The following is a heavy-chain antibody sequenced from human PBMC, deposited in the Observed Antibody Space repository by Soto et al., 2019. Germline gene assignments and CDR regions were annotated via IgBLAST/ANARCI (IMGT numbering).Heavy chain of an antibody. CDR2: IYHSGST. D-gene: IGHD6-13*01. V-gene: IGHV4-4*02. J-gene: IGHJ6*02. CDR1: GGSISGSNW. CDR3: ARVSAAGKSYGMDV. Sequence: SETLSLTCAVSGGSISGSNWWSWVRQPPGKGLEWIGEIYHSGSTNYNPSLKSRVTISVDKSKNQFSLKLSSVTAADTAVYYCARVSAAGKSYGMDVWGQGTTVTVSS.